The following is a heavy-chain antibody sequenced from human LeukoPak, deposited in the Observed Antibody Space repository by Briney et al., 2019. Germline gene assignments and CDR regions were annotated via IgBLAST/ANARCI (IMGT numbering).Heavy chain of an antibody. V-gene: IGHV3-66*01. CDR1: GFTSSSDF. D-gene: IGHD1-7*01. J-gene: IGHJ4*02. CDR2: IYSTGNT. Sequence: GGSLRLSCAASGFTSSSDFVSWVRQAPGKGLERISVIYSTGNTSYADSVKARLTITTDNSKNTVSLQMNSRRGEDTAVYYCASDVNYDLHYWGQETLVTVSS. CDR3: ASDVNYDLHY.